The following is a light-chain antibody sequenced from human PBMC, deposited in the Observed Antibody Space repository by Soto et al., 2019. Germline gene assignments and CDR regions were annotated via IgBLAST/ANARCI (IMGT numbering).Light chain of an antibody. CDR2: DVT. CDR3: CSYAGSYTEV. CDR1: GSDVGGYNY. Sequence: QSALTQPRSVSGSPGQSVTISCTGTGSDVGGYNYVSWYQQYPDKAPKVMIYDVTKRPAGVPDRFSGSKSGNTASLTISGLQADDEADYYCCSYAGSYTEVFGTGTKLTVL. J-gene: IGLJ1*01. V-gene: IGLV2-11*01.